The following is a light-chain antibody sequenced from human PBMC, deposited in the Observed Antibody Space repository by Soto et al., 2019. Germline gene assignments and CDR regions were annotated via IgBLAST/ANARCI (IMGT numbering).Light chain of an antibody. J-gene: IGLJ2*01. CDR2: EVS. CDR1: NIENYNL. CDR3: CAYAGSNTAV. V-gene: IGLV2-23*02. Sequence: QSALTQPASVSGSPGQSITISCTGTNIENYNLVSWYQHHPGKAPKLMISEVSERPSGVSNRFSGSKSGDTASLTISVLQAEDEADYYCCAYAGSNTAVFGGGTKLTVL.